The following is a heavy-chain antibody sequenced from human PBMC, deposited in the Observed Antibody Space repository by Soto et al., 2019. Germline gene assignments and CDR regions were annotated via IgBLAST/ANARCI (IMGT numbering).Heavy chain of an antibody. J-gene: IGHJ4*02. Sequence: GGSLRLSCAASGFTFSSYGMHWVRQAPGKGLEWVAVISYDGSNKYYADSVKGRFTISRDNSKNTLYLQMNSLRAEDTAVYYCAKDFTPSGRYGIAAAGTSLDYWGQGTLVTVSS. CDR1: GFTFSSYG. D-gene: IGHD6-13*01. V-gene: IGHV3-30*18. CDR3: AKDFTPSGRYGIAAAGTSLDY. CDR2: ISYDGSNK.